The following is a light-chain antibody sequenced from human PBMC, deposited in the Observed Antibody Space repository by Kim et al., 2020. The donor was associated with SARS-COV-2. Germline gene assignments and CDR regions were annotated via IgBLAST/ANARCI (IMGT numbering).Light chain of an antibody. CDR3: QQYLSSAPSVS. CDR2: YVS. V-gene: IGKV1-5*01. CDR1: ENIDRW. J-gene: IGKJ4*01. Sequence: DIQMTRSPSTLSASVGDRVTITCRASENIDRWLAWYQQKPGKAPKLLIYYVSSLESGVPSRFSGSGSGTEFTLTISSLQPDDFATYFCQQYLSSAPSVSFGAGTKVDIK.